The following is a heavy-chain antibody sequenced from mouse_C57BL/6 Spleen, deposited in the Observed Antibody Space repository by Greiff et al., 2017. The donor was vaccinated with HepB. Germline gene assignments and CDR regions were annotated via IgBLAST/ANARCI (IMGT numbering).Heavy chain of an antibody. CDR1: GFSLTSYG. CDR2: IWRGGST. V-gene: IGHV2-5*01. CDR3: AKEDYGSSYDWYFDV. Sequence: QVQLQQSGPGLVQPSQSLSITCTVSGFSLTSYGVHWVRQSPGKGLEWLGVIWRGGSTDYNAAFMSRLSITKDNSKSQVFFKMNSLQADDTAIYDCAKEDYGSSYDWYFDVWGTGTTVTVSS. J-gene: IGHJ1*03. D-gene: IGHD1-1*01.